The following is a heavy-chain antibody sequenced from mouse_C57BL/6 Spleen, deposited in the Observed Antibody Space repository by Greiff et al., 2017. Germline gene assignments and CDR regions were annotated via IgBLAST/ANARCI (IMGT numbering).Heavy chain of an antibody. CDR2: INYDGSST. CDR1: GFTFSDYY. D-gene: IGHD2-3*01. Sequence: EVKLMESEGGLVQPGSSMKLSCTASGFTFSDYYMAWVRQVPEKGLEWVANINYDGSSTYYLDSLKSRFIISRDNAKNILYMQMSSLKSEDTATYYCAREGGYSPFDYWGPGTTLTVSS. V-gene: IGHV5-16*01. J-gene: IGHJ2*01. CDR3: AREGGYSPFDY.